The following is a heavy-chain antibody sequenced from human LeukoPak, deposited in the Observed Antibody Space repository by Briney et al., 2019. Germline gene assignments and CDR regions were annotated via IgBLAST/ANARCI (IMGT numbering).Heavy chain of an antibody. Sequence: GGSLRLSCAASGFTFSSYSMNWVRQAPGKGLEWVSSISSSSSYIYYADSVKGRFTISRDNAKNSLYLQMNSLRAEDTAVYYCARDNDYYDSSGYYYSYNWFDPWGQGTLVTVSS. CDR3: ARDNDYYDSSGYYYSYNWFDP. CDR1: GFTFSSYS. CDR2: ISSSSSYI. V-gene: IGHV3-21*01. J-gene: IGHJ5*02. D-gene: IGHD3-22*01.